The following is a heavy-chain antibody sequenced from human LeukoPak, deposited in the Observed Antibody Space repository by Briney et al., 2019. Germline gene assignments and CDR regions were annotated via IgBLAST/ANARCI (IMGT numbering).Heavy chain of an antibody. CDR2: IYYSGNT. V-gene: IGHV4-39*01. Sequence: SETLSLTCTVSGVSISSNNSYWGWIRQPPGKGLEWIGSIYYSGNTYYNASLKSQVSISIDTSKNQFSLRLTSVTAADTAVYYCARQTGSGLFILPGGQGTLVTVSS. D-gene: IGHD3/OR15-3a*01. CDR3: ARQTGSGLFILP. J-gene: IGHJ4*02. CDR1: GVSISSNNSY.